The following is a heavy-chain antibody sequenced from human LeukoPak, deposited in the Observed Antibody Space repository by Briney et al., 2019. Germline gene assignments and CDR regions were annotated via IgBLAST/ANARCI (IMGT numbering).Heavy chain of an antibody. CDR3: AREYGSSSGFFDY. CDR2: VYSGGST. V-gene: IGHV3-53*01. CDR1: GFTVSSNY. D-gene: IGHD6-6*01. J-gene: IGHJ4*02. Sequence: GGSLRLSCAASGFTVSSNYMSWVRQAPGKGLEWVSIVYSGGSTYYADSVKGRFTISRDNSKNALYLQMNNLRAEDTAVYYCAREYGSSSGFFDYWGQGTLVTVSS.